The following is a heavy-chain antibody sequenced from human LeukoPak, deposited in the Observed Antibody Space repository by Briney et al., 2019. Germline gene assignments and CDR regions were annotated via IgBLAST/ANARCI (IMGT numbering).Heavy chain of an antibody. CDR3: ARDGVEKTYYYYYYMDV. Sequence: GGTLRLSCAASGFTFSSYWMSWVRQAPGKGLEWLANIKQDGSEKYYVDSVKGRFTISRDNAKNSLYLQMNSLRAEDTAVYYCARDGVEKTYYYYYYMDVWGKGTTVTVSS. CDR1: GFTFSSYW. D-gene: IGHD5-24*01. CDR2: IKQDGSEK. V-gene: IGHV3-7*01. J-gene: IGHJ6*03.